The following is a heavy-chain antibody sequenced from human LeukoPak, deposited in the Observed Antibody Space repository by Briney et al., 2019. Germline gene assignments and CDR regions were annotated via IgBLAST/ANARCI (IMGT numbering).Heavy chain of an antibody. CDR3: ARSYYDILTGYYPRYYFDY. D-gene: IGHD3-9*01. J-gene: IGHJ4*02. Sequence: PSETLSLTCTVSGGSISSYYWSWIRQPPGKGLEWIGYIYYGGSTNYNPSLKSRVTISVDTSKNQFSLKLSSVTAADTAVYYCARSYYDILTGYYPRYYFDYWGQGTLVTVSS. V-gene: IGHV4-59*08. CDR1: GGSISSYY. CDR2: IYYGGST.